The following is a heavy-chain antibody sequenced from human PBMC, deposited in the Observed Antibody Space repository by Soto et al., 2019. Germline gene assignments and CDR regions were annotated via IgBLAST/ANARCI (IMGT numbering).Heavy chain of an antibody. V-gene: IGHV2-5*02. Sequence: QINLLESGPTLVKPTQTLTLTCTFSGFSLSTSGAAVGWVRQPRGRALEWLALIYWDGDKRYNASLGNRLTITKDTSMNQVVLTLTNVDPADTATYYCAHRATMTIFGLIIDNGIWFDPWGQGTRVIVSS. CDR3: AHRATMTIFGLIIDNGIWFDP. D-gene: IGHD3-3*01. CDR2: IYWDGDK. CDR1: GFSLSTSGAA. J-gene: IGHJ5*02.